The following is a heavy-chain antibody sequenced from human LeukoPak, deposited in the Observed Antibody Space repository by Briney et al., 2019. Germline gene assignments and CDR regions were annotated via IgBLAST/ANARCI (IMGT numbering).Heavy chain of an antibody. CDR1: GFTFSSYW. CDR3: ASILWWDIGFDY. D-gene: IGHD2-21*01. J-gene: IGHJ4*02. CDR2: IKPDGSEK. V-gene: IGHV3-7*01. Sequence: GGSLRLSCAASGFTFSSYWMTWVRQAPGKGLEWVANIKPDGSEKNYVDSVKGRFTISRDNARNSLYLQMNSLRAEDTAVYYCASILWWDIGFDYWGQGTLVTVSS.